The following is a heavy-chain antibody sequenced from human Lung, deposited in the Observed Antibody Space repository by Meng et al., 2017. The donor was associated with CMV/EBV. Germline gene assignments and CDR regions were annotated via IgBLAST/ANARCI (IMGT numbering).Heavy chain of an antibody. D-gene: IGHD3-16*01. V-gene: IGHV1-2*02. J-gene: IGHJ6*02. CDR3: ARGDIMIRDYHHHGVDV. CDR1: QYTFIDNH. CDR2: INPQSGDT. Sequence: ASXXVSXKASQYTFIDNHMHWERQAPGQGLEWMGWINPQSGDTKYAQKFQGRVTLSRDTSVSTAYMDLSRLRSDDTAVYYCARGDIMIRDYHHHGVDVWGQGXTVTVSS.